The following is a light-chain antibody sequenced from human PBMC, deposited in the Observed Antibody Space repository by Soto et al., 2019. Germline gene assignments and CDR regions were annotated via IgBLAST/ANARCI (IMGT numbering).Light chain of an antibody. V-gene: IGKV1-17*03. Sequence: DVQMTQSPSAMSASVGDRVTITCRASQDISRFVAWFQQKPGKAPERLIYDTSRLQPVVPSRFSGSGSGTEFTLSISGLQPEDFATSYCLEHNSYPYTFGHGTKLEIK. CDR1: QDISRF. CDR2: DTS. CDR3: LEHNSYPYT. J-gene: IGKJ2*01.